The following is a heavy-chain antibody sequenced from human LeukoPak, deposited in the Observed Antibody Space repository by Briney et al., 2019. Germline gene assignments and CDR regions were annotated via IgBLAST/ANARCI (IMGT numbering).Heavy chain of an antibody. D-gene: IGHD2-21*02. CDR3: AKDRTAYAYYFES. V-gene: IGHV3-74*01. CDR2: INSDGSST. J-gene: IGHJ4*02. Sequence: PGGSLRLSCAASGFTFSSYWMHWVRQAPGKGLVWVSRINSDGSSTSYADSVKGQFTISRDNSKNTLYLQMNSLRPEDTAVYYCAKDRTAYAYYFESWGQGTLVTVSS. CDR1: GFTFSSYW.